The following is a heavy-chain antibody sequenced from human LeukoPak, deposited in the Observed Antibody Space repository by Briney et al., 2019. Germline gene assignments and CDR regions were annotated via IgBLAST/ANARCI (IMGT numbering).Heavy chain of an antibody. D-gene: IGHD5-18*01. CDR2: INHSGST. Sequence: SQTLSLTCTVSGGSISSGGYYWSWIRQPPGKGLEWIGEINHSGSTNYNPSLKSRVTISVDTSKNQFSLKLSSVTAADTAVYYCARPRYTIDAFDIWGQGTMVTVSS. CDR1: GGSISSGGYY. V-gene: IGHV4-30-2*01. J-gene: IGHJ3*02. CDR3: ARPRYTIDAFDI.